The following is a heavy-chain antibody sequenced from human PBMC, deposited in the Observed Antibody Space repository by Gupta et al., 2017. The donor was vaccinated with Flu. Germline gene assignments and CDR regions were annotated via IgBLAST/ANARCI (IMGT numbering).Heavy chain of an antibody. D-gene: IGHD6-13*01. CDR1: GWSFSNYY. CDR3: AGGFSSKWELLYV. Sequence: QVQIQQWGAGVLKPSETLSLPCDVYGWSFSNYYWSWIRQPPGKGLEWIGEIHQSGGTNYNSNLKSRVTISMDTSKNQFSLNIISVTAADTAVYYCAGGFSSKWELLYVWGQGTTVTVSS. J-gene: IGHJ6*02. CDR2: IHQSGGT. V-gene: IGHV4-34*01.